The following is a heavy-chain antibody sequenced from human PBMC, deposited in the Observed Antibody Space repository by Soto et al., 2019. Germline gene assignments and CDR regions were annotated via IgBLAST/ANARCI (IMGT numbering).Heavy chain of an antibody. J-gene: IGHJ4*02. CDR3: AKDLYSGSYYSDAGYFDY. D-gene: IGHD1-26*01. CDR2: ISGTGGST. V-gene: IGHV3-23*01. Sequence: EVQLLESGGGLVQPGGSLRLSCAASGFTFSSYAMSWVRQAPGKGLEWVSAISGTGGSTYYADSVKGRFTISRDNSKNTLYLRMNSLRAEDTAVYYCAKDLYSGSYYSDAGYFDYWGQGTLVTVSS. CDR1: GFTFSSYA.